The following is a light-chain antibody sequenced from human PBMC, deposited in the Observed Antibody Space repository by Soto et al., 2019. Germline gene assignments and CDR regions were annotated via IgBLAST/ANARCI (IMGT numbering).Light chain of an antibody. CDR3: GSWDSRLSGYV. CDR2: ADN. V-gene: IGLV1-51*01. CDR1: SSNIGGNY. J-gene: IGLJ1*01. Sequence: QSVLTQPPSETAAPAQTATISSSANSSNIGGNYVSWYQQLPRTAPKPLTYADNKRPSGTPHRFSGSKPGTSATLAITAFQIGDEADVYCGSWDSRLSGYVFGTGTKVTVL.